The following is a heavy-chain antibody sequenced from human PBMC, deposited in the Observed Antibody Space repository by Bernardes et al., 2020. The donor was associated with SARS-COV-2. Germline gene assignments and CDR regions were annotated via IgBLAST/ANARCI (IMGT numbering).Heavy chain of an antibody. Sequence: TLSLTCTVSGGSISSGSYYWSWIRQPAGKGLEWIGRIYTSGSTNYNPSLKSRVTISVDTSKNQFSLKLSSVTAADTAVYYCARAREEYYYGSGSYLYDYWGQGTLVTVSS. CDR1: GGSISSGSYY. V-gene: IGHV4-61*02. D-gene: IGHD3-10*01. CDR2: IYTSGST. J-gene: IGHJ4*02. CDR3: ARAREEYYYGSGSYLYDY.